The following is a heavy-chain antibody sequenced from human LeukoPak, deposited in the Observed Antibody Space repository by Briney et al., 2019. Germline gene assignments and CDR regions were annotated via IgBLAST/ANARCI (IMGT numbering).Heavy chain of an antibody. D-gene: IGHD2-8*02. V-gene: IGHV3-74*01. Sequence: PGGSLRLSCAASGFTLGSYWMHWVRQAPGKGLVLVSRIYTDERSTNYADSVKGRFTISRDNAKNTLYLQMNSLGADATAVYYFTRGLLGTDYWGPGTLVTVSS. CDR2: IYTDERST. CDR3: TRGLLGTDY. J-gene: IGHJ4*02. CDR1: GFTLGSYW.